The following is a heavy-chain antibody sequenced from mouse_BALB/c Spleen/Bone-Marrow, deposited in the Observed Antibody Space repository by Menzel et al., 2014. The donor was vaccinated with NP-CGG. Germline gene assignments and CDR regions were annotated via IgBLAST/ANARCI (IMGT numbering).Heavy chain of an antibody. CDR1: GDSITSGC. D-gene: IGHD2-3*01. CDR2: ISYSGST. Sequence: VQLQQPGPSLVKPSQTLSLTCSVTGDSITSGCWNWIRKFPGNKLEYMGYISYSGSTYYDPSPKSRISITRDTSKNQYYLQLNSVTTEDTATYYCARYDGYYFDYWGQGTTLTVSS. V-gene: IGHV3-8*02. J-gene: IGHJ2*01. CDR3: ARYDGYYFDY.